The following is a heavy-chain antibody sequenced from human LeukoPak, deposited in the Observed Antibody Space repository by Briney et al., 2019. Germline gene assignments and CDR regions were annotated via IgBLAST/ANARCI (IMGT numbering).Heavy chain of an antibody. CDR2: ISSSSSYI. V-gene: IGHV3-21*04. Sequence: GSLRLSCAASGFTFSSYSMNWVRQAPGKGLEWVSSISSSSSYIYYADSVKGRFTISRDNAKNTVYLQMNSLRAEDTAVYYCARTPGIAVAGTGYFDYWGQGTLVTVPS. D-gene: IGHD6-19*01. CDR1: GFTFSSYS. J-gene: IGHJ4*02. CDR3: ARTPGIAVAGTGYFDY.